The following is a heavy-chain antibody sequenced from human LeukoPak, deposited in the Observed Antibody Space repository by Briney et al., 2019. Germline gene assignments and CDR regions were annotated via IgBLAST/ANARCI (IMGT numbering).Heavy chain of an antibody. CDR2: ISYDGSNK. D-gene: IGHD5-12*01. CDR1: GFTFSSYG. CDR3: AKDLATRPFAPYGGDAFDI. V-gene: IGHV3-30*18. J-gene: IGHJ3*02. Sequence: GGSLRLSCAASGFTFSSYGMHWVRQAPGKGLEWVAVISYDGSNKYYADSVKGRFTISRDNSKNTLYLQMNSLRAEDTAVYYCAKDLATRPFAPYGGDAFDIWGQGTMVTVSP.